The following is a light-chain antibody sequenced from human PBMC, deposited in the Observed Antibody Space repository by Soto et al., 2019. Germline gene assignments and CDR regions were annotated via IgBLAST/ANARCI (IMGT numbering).Light chain of an antibody. CDR1: QSVYNN. CDR3: QQYNNWPLT. Sequence: IVMPQSPATLSVSPGDRATLSCRASQSVYNNLAWYPQKPGQAHRLLIYGASTRATGMPARFSGSGSGTEFTLTISSLQSEEFAVYYCQQYNNWPLTFGGGTKVDIK. J-gene: IGKJ4*01. CDR2: GAS. V-gene: IGKV3-15*01.